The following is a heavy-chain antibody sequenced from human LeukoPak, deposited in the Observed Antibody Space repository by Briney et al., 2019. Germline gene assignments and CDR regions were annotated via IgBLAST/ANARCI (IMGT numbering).Heavy chain of an antibody. CDR1: GFTFSSYG. D-gene: IGHD5-12*01. CDR3: AKSIRKVATMEGVDY. V-gene: IGHV3-30*18. CDR2: ISYDGSNK. J-gene: IGHJ4*02. Sequence: AGGSLRLSCAASGFTFSSYGMHWVRQAPGKGLEWVAVISYDGSNKYYADSVKGRFTISRDNSKNTLYLQMNSLRAEDTAVYYCAKSIRKVATMEGVDYWGQGTLVTVSS.